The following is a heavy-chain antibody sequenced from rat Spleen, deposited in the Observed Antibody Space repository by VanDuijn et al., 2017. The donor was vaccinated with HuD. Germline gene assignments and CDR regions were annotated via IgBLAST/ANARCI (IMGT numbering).Heavy chain of an antibody. V-gene: IGHV5-46*01. CDR2: ISYGDSSGHSST. Sequence: EVQLVESGGGLVQPGRSLKLSCAASGFTFSSFPMAWVRQAPTKGLEWVATISYGDSSGHSSTYYPDSVKGRFTISRDNAKSTLYLQMDSLRSEDTATYYCTRRGSLYWYFDFWGPGTMVTVSS. J-gene: IGHJ1*01. CDR3: TRRGSLYWYFDF. D-gene: IGHD4-1*01. CDR1: GFTFSSFP.